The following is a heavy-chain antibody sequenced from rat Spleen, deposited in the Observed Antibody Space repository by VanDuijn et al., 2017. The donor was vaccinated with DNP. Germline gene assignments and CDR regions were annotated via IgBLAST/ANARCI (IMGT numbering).Heavy chain of an antibody. V-gene: IGHV3-3*01. Sequence: EVQLQESGPGLVKPSQSLSLTCSVTGYSITSSYRWNWIRKFPGNKMEWMGYITYSGNTNYNPSLKSPISITRDTSRNQFFLQLNSLTPEDTATYYCARPSFEYGGQGVMVAVSS. CDR3: ARPSFEY. CDR2: ITYSGNT. J-gene: IGHJ2*01. CDR1: GYSITSSYR.